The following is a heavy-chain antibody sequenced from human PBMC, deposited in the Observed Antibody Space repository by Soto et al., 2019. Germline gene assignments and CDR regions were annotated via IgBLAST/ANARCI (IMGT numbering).Heavy chain of an antibody. CDR3: ASTVVAAYV. Sequence: PGGSLRLSCAASGFTFSSYGMHWVRQAPGKGLEWVAVIWYDGSNKYYADSVKGRFTISRDNSKNTLYLQMNSLRAEDTAVYYCASTVVAAYVWGKGTTVTVSS. CDR2: IWYDGSNK. J-gene: IGHJ6*04. V-gene: IGHV3-33*01. D-gene: IGHD6-6*01. CDR1: GFTFSSYG.